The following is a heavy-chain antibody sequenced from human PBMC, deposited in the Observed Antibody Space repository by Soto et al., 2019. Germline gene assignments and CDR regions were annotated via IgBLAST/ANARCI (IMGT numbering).Heavy chain of an antibody. CDR3: ARAASHRVYYYDGIDV. CDR1: GGSVSGYY. V-gene: IGHV4-34*01. CDR2: INHSGST. Sequence: SETLSLTCAVYGGSVSGYYWSWIRQPPGKGLDWIGEINHSGSTNYNPSLKSRVNISVDTSKNQFSPKLSSVTAADTAVYYCARAASHRVYYYDGIDVWGQGTTVTFYS. J-gene: IGHJ6*02.